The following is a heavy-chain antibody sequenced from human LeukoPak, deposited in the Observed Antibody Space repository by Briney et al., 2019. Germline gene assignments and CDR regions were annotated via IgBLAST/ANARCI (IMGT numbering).Heavy chain of an antibody. CDR3: ARDRYCSGGSCYSRAFDI. CDR1: GGSFSGYY. V-gene: IGHV4-34*01. D-gene: IGHD2-15*01. J-gene: IGHJ3*02. CDR2: INHSGST. Sequence: MTSETLSLTCAVYGGSFSGYYWSWIRQPPGKGLEWIGEINHSGSTNYNPSLKSRVTISVDTSKNQFSLKLSSVTAADTAVYYCARDRYCSGGSCYSRAFDIWGQGTMATVSS.